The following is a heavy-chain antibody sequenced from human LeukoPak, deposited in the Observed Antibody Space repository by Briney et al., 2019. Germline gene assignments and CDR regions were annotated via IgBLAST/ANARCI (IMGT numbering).Heavy chain of an antibody. CDR2: INPNSGGT. D-gene: IGHD2-8*01. Sequence: ASVKVSCKASGYTFTGYYMHWVRQAPGQGLEWMGWINPNSGGTNYAQKFQGRVTMTRDTSISTAYMELSRLRSDDTAVYYCARVGISLVCYFDYWGQGTLVTVSS. V-gene: IGHV1-2*02. CDR1: GYTFTGYY. J-gene: IGHJ4*02. CDR3: ARVGISLVCYFDY.